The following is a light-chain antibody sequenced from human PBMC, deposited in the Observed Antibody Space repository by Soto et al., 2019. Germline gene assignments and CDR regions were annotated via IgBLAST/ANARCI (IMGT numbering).Light chain of an antibody. J-gene: IGLJ1*01. Sequence: QLVLTQPSSASASLGSSVKLACTLTSVHSDFTIAWHQQQPGKAPRYLMKIESSGASDQGSGVPDRFSGSSSGADRYLTISNLQSEDEADYYCETWNSYTHVFGTGTKVTVL. CDR2: IESSGAS. CDR3: ETWNSYTHV. CDR1: SVHSDFT. V-gene: IGLV4-60*03.